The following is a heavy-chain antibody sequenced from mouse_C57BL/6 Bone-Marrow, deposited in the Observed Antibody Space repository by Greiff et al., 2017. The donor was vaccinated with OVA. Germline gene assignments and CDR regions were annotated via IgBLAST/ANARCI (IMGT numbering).Heavy chain of an antibody. CDR2: ISDGGSYT. Sequence: EVKLMESGGGLVKPGGSLKLSCAASGFTFSSYAMSWVRQTPEKRLEWVATISDGGSYTYYPDNVKGRFTISRDNAKNNLYLQMSHLESEDTAMYYCAREGDYDGYYYAMDYWGQGTSVTVSS. V-gene: IGHV5-4*01. J-gene: IGHJ4*01. CDR1: GFTFSSYA. D-gene: IGHD2-3*01. CDR3: AREGDYDGYYYAMDY.